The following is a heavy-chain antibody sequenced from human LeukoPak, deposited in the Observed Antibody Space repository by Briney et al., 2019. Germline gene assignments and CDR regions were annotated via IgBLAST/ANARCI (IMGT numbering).Heavy chain of an antibody. CDR3: ARAGGFDCGGDCYYGWFDP. CDR2: IYYSGST. V-gene: IGHV4-59*01. Sequence: SETLSLTCTVSGGSISSYYWSWIRQPPGKGLEWIGYIYYSGSTNYNPSLKSRVTISVDTSKNQFSLKLSSVTAADTAVYYCARAGGFDCGGDCYYGWFDPWGQGTLVTVSS. D-gene: IGHD2-21*02. CDR1: GGSISSYY. J-gene: IGHJ5*02.